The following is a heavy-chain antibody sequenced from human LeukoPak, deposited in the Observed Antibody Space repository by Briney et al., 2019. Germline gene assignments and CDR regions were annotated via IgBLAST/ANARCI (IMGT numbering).Heavy chain of an antibody. CDR3: ARDQAWGGSSWSPFDY. J-gene: IGHJ4*02. D-gene: IGHD6-13*01. CDR2: ISYDGSNK. V-gene: IGHV3-30-3*01. Sequence: GGSLRLSCAASGFTFSSYAMHWVRQAPGKGLEWVAVISYDGSNKYYADSVKGRFTISRDNSKNTLYLQMNSLRAEDTAVYYCARDQAWGGSSWSPFDYWGQGTLVTVSS. CDR1: GFTFSSYA.